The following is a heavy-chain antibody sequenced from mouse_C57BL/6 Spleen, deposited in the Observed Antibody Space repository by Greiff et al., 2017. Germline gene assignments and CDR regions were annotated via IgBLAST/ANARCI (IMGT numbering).Heavy chain of an antibody. D-gene: IGHD3-2*02. CDR3: ARDSSGYFDY. V-gene: IGHV1-50*01. CDR2: IDPSDSYT. CDR1: GYTFTSYW. Sequence: QVQLQQPGAELVKPGASVKLSCKASGYTFTSYWMQWVKQRPGQGLEWSGEIDPSDSYTNYNQKFKGKATLTVDTSSSTAYMQLSSLTSEDSAVYYCARDSSGYFDYWGQGTTLTVSS. J-gene: IGHJ2*01.